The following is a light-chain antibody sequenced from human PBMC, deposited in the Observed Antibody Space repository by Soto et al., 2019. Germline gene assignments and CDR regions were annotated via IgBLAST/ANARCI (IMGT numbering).Light chain of an antibody. Sequence: EIVMTQSPATLSVSPGERATLSCRASQSFSSYLACYQQKPGQAPRLLIYGASSRATGIPDRFSGSGSGTDFTLTISRLEPEDFAVYYCHQYGSSPTFGQGTRLEIK. CDR2: GAS. J-gene: IGKJ5*01. CDR3: HQYGSSPT. CDR1: QSFSSY. V-gene: IGKV3-20*01.